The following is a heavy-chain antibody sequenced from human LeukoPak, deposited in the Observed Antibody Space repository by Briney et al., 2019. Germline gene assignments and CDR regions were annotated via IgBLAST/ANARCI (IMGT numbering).Heavy chain of an antibody. CDR2: IYSGGST. D-gene: IGHD1-14*01. CDR1: EFIVSSNY. Sequence: LSGGSLRLSCAASEFIVSSNYMSWVRQAPGKGLEWVSVIYSGGSTYYADSVKGRFTISRDNSKSTMHLQMGGLRPEDSAVYYCARELGGTKTGGFDIWGQGTVVTVSS. J-gene: IGHJ3*02. CDR3: ARELGGTKTGGFDI. V-gene: IGHV3-53*05.